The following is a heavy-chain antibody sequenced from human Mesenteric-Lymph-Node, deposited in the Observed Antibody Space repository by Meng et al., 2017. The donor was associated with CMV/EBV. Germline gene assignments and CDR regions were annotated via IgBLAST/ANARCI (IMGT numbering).Heavy chain of an antibody. Sequence: QVRLQESRPGLVKPSETLSLTCIVSGVSVTSGAYHWSWIRQSPGKGLEWIGYIYGTGITIYNPSLKSRVTILLETSKNQFSLKLNSVTTADTAVYYCAKSRSSTPGIVDDWGQGTLVTVSS. CDR2: IYGTGIT. V-gene: IGHV4-61*08. D-gene: IGHD2/OR15-2a*01. J-gene: IGHJ4*02. CDR3: AKSRSSTPGIVDD. CDR1: GVSVTSGAYH.